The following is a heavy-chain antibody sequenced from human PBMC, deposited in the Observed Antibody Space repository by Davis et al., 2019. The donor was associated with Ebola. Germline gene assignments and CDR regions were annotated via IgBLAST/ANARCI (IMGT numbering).Heavy chain of an antibody. CDR3: ARAGVIGDYLLDY. CDR2: ISSNGGST. J-gene: IGHJ4*02. D-gene: IGHD4-17*01. Sequence: GESLKISCSASGFTFSSYAMHWVRQAPGKGLEYVSAISSNGGSTYYADSVKGRFTISRDNAKNSLYLQMNSLRAEDTAVYYCARAGVIGDYLLDYWGQGTLVTVSS. V-gene: IGHV3-64*04. CDR1: GFTFSSYA.